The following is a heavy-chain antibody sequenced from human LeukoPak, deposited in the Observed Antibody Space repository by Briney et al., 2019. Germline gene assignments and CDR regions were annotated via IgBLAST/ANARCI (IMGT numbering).Heavy chain of an antibody. CDR2: IYYSGST. CDR3: AREVQGDGYNQGSDY. CDR1: GGSISSSSYY. Sequence: NPSETLSLTCTVSGGSISSSSYYWGWIRQPPGKGLEWIGSIYYSGSTYYNPSLKSRVTISVDTSKNQFSLKLSSVTAADTAVYYCAREVQGDGYNQGSDYWGQGTLVTVSS. J-gene: IGHJ4*02. V-gene: IGHV4-39*07. D-gene: IGHD5-24*01.